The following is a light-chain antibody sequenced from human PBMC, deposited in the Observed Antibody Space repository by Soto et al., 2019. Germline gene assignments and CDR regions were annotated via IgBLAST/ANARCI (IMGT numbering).Light chain of an antibody. V-gene: IGKV1-33*01. J-gene: IGKJ3*01. CDR2: DAS. CDR3: QQYDDLIT. CDR1: QDTSHY. Sequence: IQMTQAPSSLSASVGDRVTITCQASQDTSHYLNWYQQTPGKAPKLLIYDASPLEAGVPPRFSGSGSGTYFTFTISSLQPEDVATYYCQQYDDLITFGPGTKVDV.